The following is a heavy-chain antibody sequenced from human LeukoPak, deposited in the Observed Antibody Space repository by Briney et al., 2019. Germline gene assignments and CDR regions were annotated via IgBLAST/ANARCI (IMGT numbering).Heavy chain of an antibody. J-gene: IGHJ4*02. CDR2: IGGSGDDR. CDR1: GFTFSTNA. Sequence: GGSLRLSCAASGFTFSTNAMSWVRQAPGKGLEWVSGIGGSGDDRYYADSVKGRFTISRDNTKNTLHLQMHSLRAEDTALYYCAKATRGDSWGQGTLVTVSS. D-gene: IGHD3-10*01. V-gene: IGHV3-23*01. CDR3: AKATRGDS.